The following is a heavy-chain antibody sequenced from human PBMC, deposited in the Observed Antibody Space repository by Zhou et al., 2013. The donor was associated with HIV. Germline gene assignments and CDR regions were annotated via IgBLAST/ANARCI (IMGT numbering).Heavy chain of an antibody. V-gene: IGHV1-18*01. Sequence: QVQLVQSGPEVKKPGASVKVSCKASGYTFTNYPIAWVRQAPGQGLEWMGWISTNNGNTNYAQNLQGRVTMTTDTSTRTAYMELTSLRSDDTAVFFCARVDAIARWLQLGPFDSWGQGTLVTVSS. J-gene: IGHJ4*02. CDR2: ISTNNGNT. D-gene: IGHD5-12*01. CDR1: GYTFTNYP. CDR3: ARVDAIARWLQLGPFDS.